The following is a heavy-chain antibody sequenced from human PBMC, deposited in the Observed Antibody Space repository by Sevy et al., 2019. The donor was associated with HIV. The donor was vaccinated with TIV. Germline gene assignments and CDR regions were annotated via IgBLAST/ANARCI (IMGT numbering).Heavy chain of an antibody. CDR3: ALERLSSNVAEYFQN. CDR2: ISYDGSNK. V-gene: IGHV3-30-3*01. J-gene: IGHJ1*01. CDR1: GFTFSDYS. D-gene: IGHD1-1*01. Sequence: GGSRRLSCAASGFTFSDYSMHWVRQAPGKGLEWVATISYDGSNKHYADSVKGRFTLSRDNSKNSLFLQMNSLRAEDTAVYYCALERLSSNVAEYFQNWGQGTLVTVSS.